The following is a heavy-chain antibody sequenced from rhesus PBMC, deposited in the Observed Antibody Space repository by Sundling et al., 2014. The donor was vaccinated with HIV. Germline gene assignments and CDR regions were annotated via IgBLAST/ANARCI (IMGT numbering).Heavy chain of an antibody. V-gene: IGHV1-138*01. CDR2: INPNTGGT. CDR3: ARWPLVWIVLLLTAPSFDY. J-gene: IGHJ4*01. D-gene: IGHD2-15*01. Sequence: QVQLVQSGAEVKKPGSSVKVSCQASGYIFIDFYIHWVRQAPGQGLEWMGEINPNTGGTNYAQKFQGRVTITRDTWTRTAYMELNSLRSEDTAVYYCARWPLVWIVLLLTAPSFDYVGPRESCSPSPQ. CDR1: GYIFIDFY.